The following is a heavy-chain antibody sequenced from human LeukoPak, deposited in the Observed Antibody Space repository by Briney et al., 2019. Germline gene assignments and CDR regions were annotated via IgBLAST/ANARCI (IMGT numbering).Heavy chain of an antibody. V-gene: IGHV4-59*01. CDR3: ARAIGHYDILTGYNYYFDY. D-gene: IGHD3-9*01. J-gene: IGHJ4*02. Sequence: SETLSLTCAVYGGSFSGYYWSWIRQPPGKGLEWIGYIYYSGSTNYNPSLKSRVTISVDTSKNQFSLKLSSVTAADTAVYYCARAIGHYDILTGYNYYFDYWGQGTLVTVSS. CDR2: IYYSGST. CDR1: GGSFSGYY.